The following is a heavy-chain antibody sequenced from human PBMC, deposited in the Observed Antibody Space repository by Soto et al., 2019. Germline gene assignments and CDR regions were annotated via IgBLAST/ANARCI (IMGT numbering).Heavy chain of an antibody. Sequence: SETLSLTCTVSGGSISSYYWSWIRQPPGKGLEWIGYIYYSGSTNYNPSLKSRVTISVDTSKNQFSLKLSSVTAADTAVYYCARVSAQLLWFGESSYNWFDPWGQGTLVTVSS. D-gene: IGHD3-10*01. V-gene: IGHV4-59*01. CDR1: GGSISSYY. CDR2: IYYSGST. CDR3: ARVSAQLLWFGESSYNWFDP. J-gene: IGHJ5*02.